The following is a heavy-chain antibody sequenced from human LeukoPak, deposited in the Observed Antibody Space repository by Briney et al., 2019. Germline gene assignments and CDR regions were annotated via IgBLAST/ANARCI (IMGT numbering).Heavy chain of an antibody. J-gene: IGHJ4*02. D-gene: IGHD1-26*01. Sequence: GGSLRFSCAASGFTFSSYGMHWVRQAPGNGLEWVAVISYDGSNKYYADSVKGRFTISRDNSKNTLYLQMNSLRAEDTAVYYCAKDSMGAKGYWGQGTLVTVSS. CDR3: AKDSMGAKGY. CDR1: GFTFSSYG. CDR2: ISYDGSNK. V-gene: IGHV3-30*18.